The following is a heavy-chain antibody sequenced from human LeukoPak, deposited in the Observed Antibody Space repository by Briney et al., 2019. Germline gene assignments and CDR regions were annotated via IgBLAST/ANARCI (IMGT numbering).Heavy chain of an antibody. CDR3: ARDSGSYYRYYYYMDV. D-gene: IGHD1-26*01. V-gene: IGHV3-21*01. CDR1: GFTFSSYS. CDR2: ISSSSSYI. J-gene: IGHJ6*03. Sequence: GGSLRLSCAASGFTFSSYSMNWVRQAPGKGLEWVSSISSSSSYIYYADSVKGRFTISRDNAKNSLYLQMNSLRAEDTAVYYCARDSGSYYRYYYYMDVWGKGTTVTVSS.